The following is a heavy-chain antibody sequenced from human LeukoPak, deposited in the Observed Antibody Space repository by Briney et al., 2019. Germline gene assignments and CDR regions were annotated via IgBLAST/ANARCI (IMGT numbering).Heavy chain of an antibody. D-gene: IGHD1-1*01. V-gene: IGHV1-2*02. Sequence: ASVKVSCKTSGYAFTAYYIHWVRQAPGQGLEWMGWIDPSNGGPNYAQKFQGRVTMTRDTSISTAYMELSRLTSDDTAGYYCAREVWKYDYWGEGTLVIVSS. J-gene: IGHJ4*02. CDR1: GYAFTAYY. CDR2: IDPSNGGP. CDR3: AREVWKYDY.